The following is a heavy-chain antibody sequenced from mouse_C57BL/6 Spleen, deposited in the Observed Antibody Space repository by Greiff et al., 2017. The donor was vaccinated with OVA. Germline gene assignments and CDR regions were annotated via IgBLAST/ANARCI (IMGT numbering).Heavy chain of an antibody. V-gene: IGHV1-18*01. CDR3: ARKERTPYYFDY. J-gene: IGHJ2*01. Sequence: EVQLQQSGPELVKPGASVKIPCKASGYTFTDYNMDWVKQSHGKSLEWIGDINPNNGGTIYNQKFKGKATLTVDKSSSTAYMELRTLTSEDTAVYYCARKERTPYYFDYWGQGTTLTVSS. CDR1: GYTFTDYN. CDR2: INPNNGGT.